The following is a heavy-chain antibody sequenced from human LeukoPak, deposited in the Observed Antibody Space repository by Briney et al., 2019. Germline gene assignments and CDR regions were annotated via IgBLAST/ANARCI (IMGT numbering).Heavy chain of an antibody. V-gene: IGHV3-48*02. CDR1: GFSFSTYS. J-gene: IGHJ4*02. CDR2: ISTGTI. Sequence: GGSLRLSCAASGFSFSTYSMNWVRQAPGKGLEWVSYISTGTILYADSVKGRFTISRDNAKNSLFLQMNSLRDEDTAVYYCARSGPRRDGNNLDYWGQGTLVTVSS. D-gene: IGHD5-24*01. CDR3: ARSGPRRDGNNLDY.